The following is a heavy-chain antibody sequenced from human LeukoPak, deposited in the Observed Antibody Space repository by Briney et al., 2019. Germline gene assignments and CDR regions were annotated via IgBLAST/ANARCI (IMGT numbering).Heavy chain of an antibody. Sequence: GGSLRLSCAASGFIFSDHYIDWVRQAPGKGLEWVGRSRDKANSYTTEYAASVKGRFTISRDDSKNSLYLQMNSLKTEDTAVYYCAPGGDYCSSSSCPSWGQGTIVTVSS. CDR1: GFIFSDHY. CDR2: SRDKANSYTT. D-gene: IGHD2-2*01. V-gene: IGHV3-72*01. J-gene: IGHJ3*01. CDR3: APGGDYCSSSSCPS.